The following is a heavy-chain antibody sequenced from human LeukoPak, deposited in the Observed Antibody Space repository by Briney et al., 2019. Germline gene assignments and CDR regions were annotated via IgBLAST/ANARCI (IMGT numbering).Heavy chain of an antibody. CDR1: GFTFSNAW. CDR2: IKSKTDGGTT. D-gene: IGHD3-16*01. CDR3: TTDRGRDYGASSVFDY. V-gene: IGHV3-15*01. J-gene: IGHJ4*02. Sequence: PGGSLRLSCAASGFTFSNAWMSWVRQAPGKGLEWVGRIKSKTDGGTTDYAAPVKGRFTISRDDSKNTLYLQMNSLKTEDTAVYYCTTDRGRDYGASSVFDYWGQGTLVTVSS.